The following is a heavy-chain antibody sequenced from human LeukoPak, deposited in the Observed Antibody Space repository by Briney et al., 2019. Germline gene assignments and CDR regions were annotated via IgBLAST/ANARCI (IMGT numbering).Heavy chain of an antibody. CDR2: ISGSGGST. J-gene: IGHJ6*02. CDR3: AKGHGEFASFYYYGMDV. CDR1: GFTFSTYA. Sequence: PGGSLRLSCAASGFTFSTYAMSWIRQAPGKGLEWVSAISGSGGSTYYADSVKGRLTISRDNSKNTVYVQMNSLRAEDTAVYYCAKGHGEFASFYYYGMDVWGQGTTVTVFS. V-gene: IGHV3-23*01. D-gene: IGHD3-10*01.